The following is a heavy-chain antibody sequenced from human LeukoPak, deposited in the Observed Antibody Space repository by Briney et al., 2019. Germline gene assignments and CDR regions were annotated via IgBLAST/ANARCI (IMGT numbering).Heavy chain of an antibody. Sequence: SETLSLTRVHSGGSPTGYYRSSIRPPPGKGVEWIREINQRGSTNENPSRKSRVTISVDTSKHQFSLRLSPVTATDMAVYYCARGGWYVQPGGRGTLLTVSS. CDR2: INQRGST. CDR1: GGSPTGYY. V-gene: IGHV4-34*01. CDR3: ARGGWYVQP. D-gene: IGHD6-19*01. J-gene: IGHJ1*01.